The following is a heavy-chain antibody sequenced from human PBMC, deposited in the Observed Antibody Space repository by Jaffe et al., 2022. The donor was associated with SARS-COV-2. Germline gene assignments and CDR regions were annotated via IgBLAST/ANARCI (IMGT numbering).Heavy chain of an antibody. J-gene: IGHJ6*03. V-gene: IGHV3-48*01. CDR1: GFTFSDYA. CDR3: ARDKWIQRGFYMDV. D-gene: IGHD5-18*01. CDR2: ISSSSSTI. Sequence: EVQLVESGGGLEQPGGSLRLSCAASGFTFSDYAMNWVRQAPGKGLEWVSYISSSSSTIDYADSVKGRFTISRDNAKNSLFLQMNSLRAEDTAVYYCARDKWIQRGFYMDVWGKGTTVTVSS.